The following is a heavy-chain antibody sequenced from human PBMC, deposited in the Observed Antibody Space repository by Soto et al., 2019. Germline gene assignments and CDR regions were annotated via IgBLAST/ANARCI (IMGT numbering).Heavy chain of an antibody. J-gene: IGHJ5*02. Sequence: PGGSLTLSCGASGFDFNNYWMHWVRQDPGKGLVWVSRINGDGSDTKYADSVKGRFTISRDNAKKTVYLQMNSLRAEDTAVYYCARDQTTGDWFDAWGQGTLVTVS. CDR3: ARDQTTGDWFDA. CDR1: GFDFNNYW. CDR2: INGDGSDT. V-gene: IGHV3-74*03. D-gene: IGHD4-17*01.